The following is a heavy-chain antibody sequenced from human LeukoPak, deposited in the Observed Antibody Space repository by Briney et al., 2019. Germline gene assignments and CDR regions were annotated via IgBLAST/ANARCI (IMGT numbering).Heavy chain of an antibody. Sequence: GESLKISCKGSGYSFASYWIGWVRQMPGKGLEWMGIIYPGDSDTRYSPSFQGQVTISADKSISTAYLQWSSLKASDTAMYYCATGYSSSWYAFDIWGQGTMVTVSS. CDR1: GYSFASYW. J-gene: IGHJ3*02. D-gene: IGHD6-13*01. V-gene: IGHV5-51*01. CDR2: IYPGDSDT. CDR3: ATGYSSSWYAFDI.